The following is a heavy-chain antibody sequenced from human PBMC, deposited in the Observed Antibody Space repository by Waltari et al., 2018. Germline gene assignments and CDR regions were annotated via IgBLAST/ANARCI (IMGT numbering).Heavy chain of an antibody. J-gene: IGHJ1*01. D-gene: IGHD6-6*01. CDR2: INHSGST. Sequence: QVQLQQWGAGLLKPSETLSLTCAVCGGSFSGYYWSWIRQPPGKGLEWIGEINHSGSTNYNPSLKSRVTISVDTSKNQFSLKLSSVTAADTAVYYCARGPRIAARRGYFQHWGQGTLVTVSS. V-gene: IGHV4-34*01. CDR3: ARGPRIAARRGYFQH. CDR1: GGSFSGYY.